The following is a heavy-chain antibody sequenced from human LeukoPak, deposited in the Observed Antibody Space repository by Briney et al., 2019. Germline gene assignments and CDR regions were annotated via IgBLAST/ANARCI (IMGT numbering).Heavy chain of an antibody. CDR1: GGSISSYY. J-gene: IGHJ6*03. D-gene: IGHD6-19*01. V-gene: IGHV4-4*07. CDR3: AREGQQWLAYYYYYYMDV. Sequence: ETLSLTCTVSGGSISSYYWSWVRQPAGKGLEWIGRIYNSGSTNYNPSLKSRVTMSVDTSKNQFSLKLSSVTAADTAVYYCAREGQQWLAYYYYYYMDVWGKGTTVTISS. CDR2: IYNSGST.